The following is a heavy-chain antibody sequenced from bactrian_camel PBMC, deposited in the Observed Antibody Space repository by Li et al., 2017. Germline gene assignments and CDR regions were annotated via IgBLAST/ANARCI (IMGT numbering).Heavy chain of an antibody. CDR2: IYRSGGI. CDR3: AAERTPFGFCDSWRKGDRVY. CDR1: THTRSRAC. D-gene: IGHD6*01. Sequence: LVESGGGSVQAGGSLRLSCEASTHTRSRACMGWFRQAPGKEREGVATIYRSGGILYADSVKGRFTISRADAKHTLYLRMDSLKPEDTAMYYCAAERTPFGFCDSWRKGDRVYSGQGTQVTVS. V-gene: IGHV3S55*01. J-gene: IGHJ4*01.